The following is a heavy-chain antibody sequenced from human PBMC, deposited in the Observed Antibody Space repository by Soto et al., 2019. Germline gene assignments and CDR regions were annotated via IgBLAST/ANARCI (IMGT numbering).Heavy chain of an antibody. D-gene: IGHD3-10*01. Sequence: QVQLQESGPGLVKPSETLSLTCTVSGGSIDNYYWSWIRQPAGKGLEWIGRIYPSGNTDYNPSLKSRVIMSVDTSKNQFSLKVNSVTAADTAVYYCARGSLTMDVWGQGTTVTVSS. CDR3: ARGSLTMDV. CDR1: GGSIDNYY. CDR2: IYPSGNT. V-gene: IGHV4-4*07. J-gene: IGHJ6*02.